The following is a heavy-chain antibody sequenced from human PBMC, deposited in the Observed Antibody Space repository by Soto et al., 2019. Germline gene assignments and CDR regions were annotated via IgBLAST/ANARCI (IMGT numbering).Heavy chain of an antibody. J-gene: IGHJ4*02. Sequence: ASVKVSCKASGYTFIGYYIHWIRQAPGQGLEWMGWISPSNGDTEFAPKFQGRVTVTRDTSLSTVYLTLSRLESDDTAVYYCTWEGVIPFFSYWGQGTQVTVSS. D-gene: IGHD3-10*01. CDR1: GYTFIGYY. CDR2: ISPSNGDT. V-gene: IGHV1-2*02. CDR3: TWEGVIPFFSY.